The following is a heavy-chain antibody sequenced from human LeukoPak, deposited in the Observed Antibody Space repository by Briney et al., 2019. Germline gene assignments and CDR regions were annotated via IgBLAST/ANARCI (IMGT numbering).Heavy chain of an antibody. J-gene: IGHJ5*02. V-gene: IGHV3-13*01. CDR2: IGTAGDT. Sequence: GGSLRFSCAASGFTFSNYDMHWVRQATGKGLEWVSGIGTAGDTYYLGPVKGRFTISRENVKNSLYLQMNSLRAGDTAVYYCARGAAQGFDPWGQGTLVTVSS. CDR3: ARGAAQGFDP. CDR1: GFTFSNYD.